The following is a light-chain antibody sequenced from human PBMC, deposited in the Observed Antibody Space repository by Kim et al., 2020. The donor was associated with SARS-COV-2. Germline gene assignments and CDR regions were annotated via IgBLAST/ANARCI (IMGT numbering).Light chain of an antibody. CDR1: KLGDKY. CDR3: QAWDSSTAGV. CDR2: QDS. V-gene: IGLV3-1*01. Sequence: SYELTQPPSVSVSTGQTASITCSGDKLGDKYACWYQQKPGQSPVLDIYQDSKRPSGIPERFSGSNSGNTATLTISGTQAMDEADYYCQAWDSSTAGVFGT. J-gene: IGLJ1*01.